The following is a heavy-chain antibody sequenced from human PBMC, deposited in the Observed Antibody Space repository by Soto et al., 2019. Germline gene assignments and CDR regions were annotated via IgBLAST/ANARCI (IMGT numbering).Heavy chain of an antibody. CDR2: IYYSGST. D-gene: IGHD5-18*01. CDR1: GGSVSSGSYY. CDR3: ARGYSYAQY. Sequence: SETLSLTCTVSGGSVSSGSYYWSWIRQPPGKGLEWIGYIYYSGSTNYNPSLKSRVTISVDTSKNQFSLKLSSVTAADTAVYYCARGYSYAQYWGQGTLVTVS. V-gene: IGHV4-61*01. J-gene: IGHJ4*02.